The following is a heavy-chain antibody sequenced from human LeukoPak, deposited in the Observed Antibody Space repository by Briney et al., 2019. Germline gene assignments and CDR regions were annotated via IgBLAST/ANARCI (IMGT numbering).Heavy chain of an antibody. V-gene: IGHV3-30*02. CDR1: GFTFSNYG. CDR2: IRYDGSDK. CDR3: ARETSTAFDY. J-gene: IGHJ4*02. D-gene: IGHD2-2*01. Sequence: GGSLRLSCAASGFTFSNYGMHWVRQAPGKGLEWVAFIRYDGSDKYYADSVKGRFTISRDNAKNSLYLQMNSLRAEDTAVYYCARETSTAFDYWGQGTLVTVSS.